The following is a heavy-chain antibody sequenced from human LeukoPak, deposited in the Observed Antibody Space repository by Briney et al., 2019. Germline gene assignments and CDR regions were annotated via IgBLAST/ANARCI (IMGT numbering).Heavy chain of an antibody. D-gene: IGHD6-19*01. CDR3: ARGPIAVAGNASWDY. V-gene: IGHV1-69*05. CDR2: IIPIFGTA. CDR1: GGTFSSYA. Sequence: SVKVSCKASGGTFSSYAISWVRQATGQGLEWMGRIIPIFGTANYAQKFQGRVTITTDESTSTAYMALSSLRSEDTAVYYCARGPIAVAGNASWDYWGQGTLDTVSS. J-gene: IGHJ4*02.